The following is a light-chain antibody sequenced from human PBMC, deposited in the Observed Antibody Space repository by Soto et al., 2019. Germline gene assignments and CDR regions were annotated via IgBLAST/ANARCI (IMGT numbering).Light chain of an antibody. Sequence: AIQMTQSPSSLSASVGDRVTITCRASQGISNDLGWYQQKPGKAPKLLIYGASSLQSGVPSRFSGSGSGRDFTLTISSLQPEDFATYYCLQDYNSPYTFGQGTNLEIK. V-gene: IGKV1-6*01. CDR1: QGISND. J-gene: IGKJ2*01. CDR3: LQDYNSPYT. CDR2: GAS.